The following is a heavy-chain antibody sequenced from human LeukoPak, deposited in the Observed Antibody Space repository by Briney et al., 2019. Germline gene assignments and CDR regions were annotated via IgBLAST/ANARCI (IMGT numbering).Heavy chain of an antibody. Sequence: ASVKVSCMASGYTFTSYDINWVRQATGQGLEWMGWMNPNSGNTGYAQKFQGRVTMTRDTSISTAYMELSRLRSDDTAVYYCARDGGLVGATTYYYYMDVWGKGTTVTVSS. V-gene: IGHV1-8*01. CDR1: GYTFTSYD. CDR3: ARDGGLVGATTYYYYMDV. J-gene: IGHJ6*03. D-gene: IGHD1-26*01. CDR2: MNPNSGNT.